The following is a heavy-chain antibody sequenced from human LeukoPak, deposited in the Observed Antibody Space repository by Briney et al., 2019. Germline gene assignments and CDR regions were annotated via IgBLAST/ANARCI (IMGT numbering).Heavy chain of an antibody. D-gene: IGHD3-10*01. CDR2: INPNNGGT. J-gene: IGHJ5*02. CDR3: ARDWTDLSTMLRGVLHNRFDP. Sequence: ASVKVSCKASGYTFTGHYMHWVRQAPGQGLEWMGWINPNNGGTNYAQKFRGRVTLTRDTSISTAYMELSGLRSDDTAVYYCARDWTDLSTMLRGVLHNRFDPWGQGTLVAVSS. V-gene: IGHV1-2*02. CDR1: GYTFTGHY.